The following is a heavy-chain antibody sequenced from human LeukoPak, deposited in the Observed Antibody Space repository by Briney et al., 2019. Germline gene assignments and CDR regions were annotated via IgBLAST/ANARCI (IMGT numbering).Heavy chain of an antibody. J-gene: IGHJ5*02. V-gene: IGHV4-39*07. CDR3: ARERSMVRGLSWFDP. D-gene: IGHD3-10*01. CDR1: GGSISSSDYY. CDR2: IYYSGST. Sequence: KPSETLSLTCTVSGGSISSSDYYWGWIRQPPGKGLEWIASIYYSGSTSYNPSLKSRVTMSVDTSKNQFSLKLSSVTAADTAVYYCARERSMVRGLSWFDPWGRGTLVTVSS.